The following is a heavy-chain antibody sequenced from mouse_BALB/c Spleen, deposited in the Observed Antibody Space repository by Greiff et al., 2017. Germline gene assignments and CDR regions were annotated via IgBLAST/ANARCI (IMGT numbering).Heavy chain of an antibody. CDR3: ARKEDY. V-gene: IGHV1-87*01. CDR1: GYTFTSYW. J-gene: IGHJ4*01. CDR2: IYPGDGDT. Sequence: QVQLKQSGAELARPGASVKLSCKASGYTFTSYWMQWVKQRPGQGLEWIGAIYPGDGDTRYTQKFKGKATLTADKSSSTAYMQLSSLTSEDSAVYYCARKEDYWGQGTSVTVSS.